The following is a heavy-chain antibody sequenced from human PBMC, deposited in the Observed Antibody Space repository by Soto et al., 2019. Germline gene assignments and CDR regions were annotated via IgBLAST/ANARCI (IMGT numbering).Heavy chain of an antibody. Sequence: SETLSLTCAVSGGSISSSNWWSWVRQPPGKGLEWIGEIYHSGSTNYNPSLKSRVTISVDKSKNQFSLKLSSVTAADTAVYCCAREPAAPRYNWFDPWGQGTLVTVSS. CDR2: IYHSGST. V-gene: IGHV4-4*01. CDR1: GGSISSSNW. D-gene: IGHD6-6*01. CDR3: AREPAAPRYNWFDP. J-gene: IGHJ5*02.